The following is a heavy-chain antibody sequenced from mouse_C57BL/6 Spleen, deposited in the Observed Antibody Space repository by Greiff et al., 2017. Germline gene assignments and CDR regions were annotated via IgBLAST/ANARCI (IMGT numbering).Heavy chain of an antibody. CDR2: IYPGDGDT. J-gene: IGHJ1*03. CDR3: ARGLTTVVAHWYFDV. D-gene: IGHD1-1*01. Sequence: QVQLQQPGPELVKPGASVKISCKASGYAFSSSWMNWVKQRPGKGLEWIGRIYPGDGDTNYNGKFKGKATLTADKSSSTAYMQLSSLTSEDSAVYFCARGLTTVVAHWYFDVWGTGTTVTVSS. CDR1: GYAFSSSW. V-gene: IGHV1-82*01.